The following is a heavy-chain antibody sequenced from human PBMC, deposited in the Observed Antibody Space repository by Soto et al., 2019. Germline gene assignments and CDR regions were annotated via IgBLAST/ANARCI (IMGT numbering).Heavy chain of an antibody. Sequence: SETLSLTCTVSGGSISSYYWSWIRQPPGKGLEWIGYIYYSGSTNYNPSLKSRVTISVDTSKNQFSLKLSSVTAADTAVYYCARFNGVGAIPYYFDYWGQGTLVTVS. V-gene: IGHV4-59*01. CDR3: ARFNGVGAIPYYFDY. CDR1: GGSISSYY. CDR2: IYYSGST. D-gene: IGHD1-26*01. J-gene: IGHJ4*02.